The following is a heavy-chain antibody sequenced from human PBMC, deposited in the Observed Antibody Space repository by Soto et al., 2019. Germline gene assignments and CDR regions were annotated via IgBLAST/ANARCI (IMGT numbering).Heavy chain of an antibody. V-gene: IGHV3-30*18. J-gene: IGHJ6*02. D-gene: IGHD1-26*01. CDR2: ISYEGSNK. CDR3: AKLVSVPDGMDV. CDR1: GFTFSSYG. Sequence: QVQLVESGGGVVQPGRSLRLSCAASGFTFSSYGMHWVRQAPGKGLEWVAVISYEGSNKHYADSVKGRFTISRDNSKNTLYLQMNSLRAEDTAVYYCAKLVSVPDGMDVWGQGTTVTVSS.